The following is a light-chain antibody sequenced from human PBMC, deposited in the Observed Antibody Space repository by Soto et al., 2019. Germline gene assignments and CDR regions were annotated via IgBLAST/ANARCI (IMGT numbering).Light chain of an antibody. CDR1: SSNIGANYD. Sequence: QSVLSQPPSVSGAPGQRITISCTGRSSNIGANYDVHWYRLVPGTAPKLLMSGDNNRPSGVADRFSGSKSGTSASLAITRLQAEDEADYYCQSYDSSLNRVFGTGTKLTVL. CDR2: GDN. V-gene: IGLV1-40*01. CDR3: QSYDSSLNRV. J-gene: IGLJ1*01.